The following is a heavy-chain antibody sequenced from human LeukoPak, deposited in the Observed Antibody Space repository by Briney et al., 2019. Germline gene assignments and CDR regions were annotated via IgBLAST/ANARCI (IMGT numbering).Heavy chain of an antibody. D-gene: IGHD5-12*01. CDR2: MNPNSGNT. J-gene: IGHJ4*02. V-gene: IGHV1-8*01. Sequence: ASVKVSCKASGYTFTSYDINWVRQATGQGLEWMGWMNPNSGNTGYAQKFQGRVTMTRNTSISTAYMELSSLRSENTAVYYCAREVYSGYGCFDYWGQGTLVTVSS. CDR1: GYTFTSYD. CDR3: AREVYSGYGCFDY.